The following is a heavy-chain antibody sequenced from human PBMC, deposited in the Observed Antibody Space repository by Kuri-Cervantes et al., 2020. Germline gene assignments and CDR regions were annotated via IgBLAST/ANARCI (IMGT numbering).Heavy chain of an antibody. CDR2: IYIGGST. V-gene: IGHV3-53*01. CDR3: ARAGVPERGIVEPRGS. Sequence: GGSLRLSCAASGFTVSSNYMSWVRQAPGKGLEWVPVIYIGGSTYYADSVKGRFTISRDNSQNTLYLQMNSLRAEDTAVYYCARAGVPERGIVEPRGSWGQGTLVTVSS. D-gene: IGHD2-15*01. J-gene: IGHJ5*02. CDR1: GFTVSSNY.